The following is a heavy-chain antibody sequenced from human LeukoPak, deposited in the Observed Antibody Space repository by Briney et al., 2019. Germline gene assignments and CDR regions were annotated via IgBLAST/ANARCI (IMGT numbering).Heavy chain of an antibody. V-gene: IGHV3-23*01. CDR3: ANEAHRHLDLHN. CDR1: GFTLRHFA. CDR2: IASDGDT. Sequence: GGSLRLSCAASGFTLRHFAMTWVRQAPGEGLEWVSSIASDGDTFYAGSVKGRFTISRDISTNTLHLQMNSLRADDTAIYFCANEAHRHLDLHNWGQGTLVTVST. J-gene: IGHJ4*02.